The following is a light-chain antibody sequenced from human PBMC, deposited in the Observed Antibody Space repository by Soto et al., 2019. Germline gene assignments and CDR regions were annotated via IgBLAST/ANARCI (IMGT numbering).Light chain of an antibody. CDR2: AAS. V-gene: IGKV1-6*01. Sequence: AIQMTQSPSSLSASVGDRVTITCRASQDIRNCLGWYQQKPGKAPTLLIYAASNLQSGVPSRFRGSRSGTQFTLTVSSLQPDDFATYYCLPDHSDSGTFGQGTKVDIK. CDR1: QDIRNC. CDR3: LPDHSDSGT. J-gene: IGKJ1*01.